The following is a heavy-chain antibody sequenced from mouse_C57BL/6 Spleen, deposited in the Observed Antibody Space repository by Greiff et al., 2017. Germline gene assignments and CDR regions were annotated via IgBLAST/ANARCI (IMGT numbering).Heavy chain of an antibody. CDR1: GYTFTSYW. V-gene: IGHV1-55*01. CDR2: IYPGSGST. Sequence: VQLQQPGAELVKPGASVKMSCKASGYTFTSYWITWVKQRPGQGLGWIGDIYPGSGSTNYNEKFKSKATLTVDTSSSTAYMQLSSLTSEYSAVYYCAIDDSYYFDYWGQGTTLTVSS. CDR3: AIDDSYYFDY. J-gene: IGHJ2*01. D-gene: IGHD2-4*01.